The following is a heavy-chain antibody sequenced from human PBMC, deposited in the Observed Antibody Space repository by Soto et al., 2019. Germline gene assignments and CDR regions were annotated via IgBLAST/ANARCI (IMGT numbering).Heavy chain of an antibody. D-gene: IGHD4-17*01. CDR1: GYTFTHYW. CDR2: IYAGDSST. J-gene: IGHJ6*02. Sequence: HGESLKISCKGSGYTFTHYWIGWVRQMPGKGLEWMGIIYAGDSSTRYSPSFQGQVIMSVDKSINTAYLQWSSLKASDTAMYYCAKQSDYGGNHYYYGMDVWGQGTTVTVSS. V-gene: IGHV5-51*01. CDR3: AKQSDYGGNHYYYGMDV.